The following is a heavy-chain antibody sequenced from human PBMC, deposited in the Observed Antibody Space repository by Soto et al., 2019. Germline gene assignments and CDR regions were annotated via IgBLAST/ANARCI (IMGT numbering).Heavy chain of an antibody. CDR1: GFSISSGSY. CDR3: ARVHVMVVAGSTFDY. CDR2: IYHGGTT. J-gene: IGHJ4*01. V-gene: IGHV4-38-2*01. D-gene: IGHD6-19*01. Sequence: SETLSLTCDVFGFSISSGSYWAWIRQPPGKGPEWIASIYHGGTTFYNPSLKSRITISVDTSNNQFSLKLTSVTAADTAVYYCARVHVMVVAGSTFDYWGHGTLVTVS.